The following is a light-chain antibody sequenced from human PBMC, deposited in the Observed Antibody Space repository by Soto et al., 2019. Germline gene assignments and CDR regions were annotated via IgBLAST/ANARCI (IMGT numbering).Light chain of an antibody. CDR2: DAS. Sequence: EIVMTQSRPTLSVSPVERANLFCRASQSVGSKLAWYQQRPGQAPRLLIYDASNRATGIPARFSGSGSGTEFSLTISSLQSEDFAVYSCQQYGDWPGAFGGGTKVDI. J-gene: IGKJ4*01. CDR1: QSVGSK. V-gene: IGKV3D-15*01. CDR3: QQYGDWPGA.